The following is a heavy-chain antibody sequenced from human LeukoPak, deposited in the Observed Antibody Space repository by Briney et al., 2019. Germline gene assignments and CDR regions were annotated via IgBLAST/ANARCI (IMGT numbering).Heavy chain of an antibody. D-gene: IGHD3-10*01. Sequence: GGSLRLSCAASGFTFNNYAMHWVRQAPGKGPEYVSTINGDGSRTYYAKSVEGRFTISRDNSRNTLYLQMGSLRTEDMAVYYCARESFGSGAKPFDYWGQGTLATVSS. CDR1: GFTFNNYA. CDR3: ARESFGSGAKPFDY. J-gene: IGHJ4*02. V-gene: IGHV3-64*01. CDR2: INGDGSRT.